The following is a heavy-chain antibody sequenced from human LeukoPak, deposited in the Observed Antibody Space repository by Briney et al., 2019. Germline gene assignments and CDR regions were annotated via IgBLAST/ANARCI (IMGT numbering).Heavy chain of an antibody. J-gene: IGHJ4*02. V-gene: IGHV4-39*07. CDR3: ARDRSARGYSYGRDY. CDR2: VYYSGRT. CDR1: GGSVSSSLYY. Sequence: PSETLSLTCSVSGGSVSSSLYYWGWIRQPPGKGLEWIASVYYSGRTFSNPSLKSRVTISVDTSKNQFSLKLSSVTAADTAVYYCARDRSARGYSYGRDYWGQGTLVTVSS. D-gene: IGHD5-18*01.